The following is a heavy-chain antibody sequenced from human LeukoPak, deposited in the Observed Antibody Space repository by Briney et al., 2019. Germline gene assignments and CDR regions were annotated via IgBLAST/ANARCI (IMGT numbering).Heavy chain of an antibody. Sequence: ASVKVSCTASGYIFTSYYMYWVRQAPGQGLEWMGVINPSTGSTTYAQRFQGRLTMTRDTSKNQFSLKLSSVTAADTAVYYCARATSSNGETPWGQGTLVTVSS. CDR2: INPSTGST. CDR1: GYIFTSYY. V-gene: IGHV1-46*01. CDR3: ARATSSNGETP. J-gene: IGHJ4*02. D-gene: IGHD3-10*01.